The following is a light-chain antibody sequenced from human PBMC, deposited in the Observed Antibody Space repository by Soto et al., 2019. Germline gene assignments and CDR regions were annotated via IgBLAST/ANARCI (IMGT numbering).Light chain of an antibody. V-gene: IGKV3-15*01. CDR1: QSVSSN. Sequence: EIVMTQSPATLSVSPGERATLSCRASQSVSSNLAWYQQKPGQAPRLLIYGASTRATGIPARFSGSGSGTEFTLTISSLQSEDFAVYYCKQYNTGPQTFGQGTKVDIK. J-gene: IGKJ1*01. CDR2: GAS. CDR3: KQYNTGPQT.